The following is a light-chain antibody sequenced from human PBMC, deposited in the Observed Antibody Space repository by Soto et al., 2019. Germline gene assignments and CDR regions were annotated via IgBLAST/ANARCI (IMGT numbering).Light chain of an antibody. V-gene: IGKV3-15*01. CDR1: QSISSN. CDR3: QQYNNWPLT. CDR2: GPS. J-gene: IGKJ4*01. Sequence: EIVMTQSPATLSVSPGERATLSCRASQSISSNLAWYQQKPGQAPRLLIYGPSTRATGIPARFSGSGSGTEFTLTISSPQSEDFAVYYCQQYNNWPLTFGGGTKVEIK.